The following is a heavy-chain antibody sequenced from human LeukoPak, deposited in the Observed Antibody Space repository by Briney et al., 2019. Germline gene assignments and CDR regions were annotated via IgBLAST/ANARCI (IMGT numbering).Heavy chain of an antibody. Sequence: ASVKVSCKASGYTFTSYYMHWVRQAPGQGLEWMGIIDPSGGSTSYAQKFQGRVTMTRDTSTSTVYMELSSLRSEDTAVYYCARDYGDYEFDYWGQGTLVTVSS. CDR1: GYTFTSYY. CDR3: ARDYGDYEFDY. D-gene: IGHD4-17*01. CDR2: IDPSGGST. V-gene: IGHV1-46*01. J-gene: IGHJ4*02.